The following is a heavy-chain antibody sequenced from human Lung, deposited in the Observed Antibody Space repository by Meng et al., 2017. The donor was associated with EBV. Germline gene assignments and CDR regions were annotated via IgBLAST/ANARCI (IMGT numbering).Heavy chain of an antibody. V-gene: IGHV3-74*01. CDR2: INEDGGIR. CDR3: SRDLAGADDY. J-gene: IGHJ4*02. Sequence: EVPVVEPGGALVQPGGSLRLSCAASGFPFSRYWMHWVRQAPGQGLMWVARINEDGGIRNYADSVKGRFTISRDNAKNTLYLQMNNLRAEDTATYFCSRDLAGADDYWGQGTLVTVSS. D-gene: IGHD1-14*01. CDR1: GFPFSRYW.